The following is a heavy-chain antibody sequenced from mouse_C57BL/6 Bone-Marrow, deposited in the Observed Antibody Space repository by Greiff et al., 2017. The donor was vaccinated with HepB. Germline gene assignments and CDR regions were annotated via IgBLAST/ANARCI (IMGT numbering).Heavy chain of an antibody. CDR2: INPNYGTT. J-gene: IGHJ2*01. V-gene: IGHV1-39*01. D-gene: IGHD1-1*01. Sequence: EVQLQQSGPELVKPGASVKISCKASGYSFTDYNMNWVKQSNGKSLEWIGVINPNYGTTSYNQKFKGKATLTLDQSSSTAYMQLNSLTSADSAVYYCARASHYYGSTAHFDYWGQGTTLTVSS. CDR3: ARASHYYGSTAHFDY. CDR1: GYSFTDYN.